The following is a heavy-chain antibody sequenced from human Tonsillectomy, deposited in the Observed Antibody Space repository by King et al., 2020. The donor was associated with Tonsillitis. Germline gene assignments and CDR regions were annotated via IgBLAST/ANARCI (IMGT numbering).Heavy chain of an antibody. CDR2: IYHSGST. V-gene: IGHV4-30-2*01. D-gene: IGHD3-22*01. CDR1: GGSISSGGYS. CDR3: ASTMIRVGVLV. J-gene: IGHJ4*02. Sequence: QLQESGSGLVKPSQTLSLTCAVSGGSISSGGYSWSWIRQPPGKGLEWIGYIYHSGSTYYNPSLKSRGTISVDRSKNQFSLKLSSVTAADTAVYYCASTMIRVGVLVWGQRPLVTVSS.